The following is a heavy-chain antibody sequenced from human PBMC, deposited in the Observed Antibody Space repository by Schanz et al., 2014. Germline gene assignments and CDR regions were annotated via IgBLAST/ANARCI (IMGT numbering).Heavy chain of an antibody. CDR1: GVSIGGYY. CDR3: ARLGVGDKAYYYYGTDV. V-gene: IGHV4-59*08. Sequence: QVQLQESGPGLVKPSETLSLTCTVSGVSIGGYYWSWIRQPPGKGLEWIGYIFFSGSTTYNPSFNSRVTIAVDMSKTQVALTLSSVTAADTAVYYCARLGVGDKAYYYYGTDVWGQGTTVLVSS. J-gene: IGHJ6*02. D-gene: IGHD1-26*01. CDR2: IFFSGST.